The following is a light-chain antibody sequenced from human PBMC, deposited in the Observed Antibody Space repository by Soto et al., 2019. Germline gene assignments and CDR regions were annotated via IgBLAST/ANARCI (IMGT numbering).Light chain of an antibody. CDR3: SSYTVINTAV. V-gene: IGLV2-14*01. CDR1: TSDVGAYNY. Sequence: QSALTQPASVSGSPGQSVSISCTGSTSDVGAYNYVAWYQHKPGKAPRLLIYEVDHRPSGISPRFSGSKSGNTASLTISGIQTDDEADYYCSSYTVINTAVFGGGTKLTVL. J-gene: IGLJ3*02. CDR2: EVD.